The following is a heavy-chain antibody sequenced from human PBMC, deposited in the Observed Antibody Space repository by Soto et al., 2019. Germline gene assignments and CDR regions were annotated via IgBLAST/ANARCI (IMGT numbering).Heavy chain of an antibody. CDR2: ISYDGSNK. J-gene: IGHJ6*02. V-gene: IGHV3-30*18. D-gene: IGHD3-10*01. CDR1: GFTFSSYG. Sequence: QVQLVESGGGVVQPGRSLRLSCAASGFTFSSYGMHWVRQAPGKGLEWVAVISYDGSNKYYADSVKGRFTISRDNSKNTLYLQMNSLRAEDTAVYYCAKDRRYDYGSGNPTVYYYGMDVWGQGTTVTVSS. CDR3: AKDRRYDYGSGNPTVYYYGMDV.